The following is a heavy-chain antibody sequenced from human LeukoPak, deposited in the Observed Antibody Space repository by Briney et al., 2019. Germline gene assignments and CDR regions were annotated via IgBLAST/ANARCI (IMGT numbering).Heavy chain of an antibody. V-gene: IGHV3-30*02. Sequence: SGGSLRLSCAASGFTFSSHGMHWVSQAPGKGLEWVAFIRYDGSNKYYADSVKGRFTISRDNSKNTLYLQMNSLRAEDTAVYYCAFGEWGDWGQGTLVTVSS. CDR1: GFTFSSHG. D-gene: IGHD3-10*01. J-gene: IGHJ4*02. CDR3: AFGEWGD. CDR2: IRYDGSNK.